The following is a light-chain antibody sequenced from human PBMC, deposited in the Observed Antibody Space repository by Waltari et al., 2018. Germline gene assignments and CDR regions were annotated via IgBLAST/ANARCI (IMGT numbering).Light chain of an antibody. CDR2: DVT. CDR1: TSDVGVFNY. Sequence: SALTHPPPVSGPPGQSVTTSSPGPTSDVGVFNYVSWYQHHPGKAPKLMIFDVTQRPSGVPDRFSGSKSANTASLTISGLQAEDEADYYCCSFAGTYTWVFGGGTKVTVL. J-gene: IGLJ3*02. V-gene: IGLV2-11*01. CDR3: CSFAGTYTWV.